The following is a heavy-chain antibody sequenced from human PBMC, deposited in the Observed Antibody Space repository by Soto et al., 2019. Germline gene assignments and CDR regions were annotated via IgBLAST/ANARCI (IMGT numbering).Heavy chain of an antibody. J-gene: IGHJ4*02. D-gene: IGHD6-19*01. CDR3: ARTTGYSSGWYGY. CDR1: GYSFTSYW. CDR2: IYPGDSDT. Sequence: GDSLKISCNCSGYSFTSYWIGWVLQMPGKGLEWMGIIYPGDSDTRYSPSFQGQVTISADKSISTAYLQWSSLKASDTAIYYCARTTGYSSGWYGYWGQGTLVTVSS. V-gene: IGHV5-51*01.